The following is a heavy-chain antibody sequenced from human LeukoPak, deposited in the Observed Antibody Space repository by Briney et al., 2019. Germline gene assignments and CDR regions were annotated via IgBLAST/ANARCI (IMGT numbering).Heavy chain of an antibody. D-gene: IGHD5-18*01. CDR2: ISSSSSYI. J-gene: IGHJ4*02. Sequence: GGSLRLACAASGFTFSSYSMNWVRQAPGKGLEWVSSISSSSSYIYYADSVKGRFTISRDNAKNSLYLQMNSLRAEDTAVYYCASGLQLWLSDYWGQGTLVTVSS. V-gene: IGHV3-21*01. CDR3: ASGLQLWLSDY. CDR1: GFTFSSYS.